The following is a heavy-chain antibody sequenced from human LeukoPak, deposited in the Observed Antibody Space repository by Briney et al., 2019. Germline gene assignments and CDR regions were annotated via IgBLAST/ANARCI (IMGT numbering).Heavy chain of an antibody. Sequence: GGSLRLSCAASGFTFSSYWMSWVRQAPGKGLEWVANIKQDGSEKYYVDSVKGRFTISRDNAKNSLYLQMNSLRAEDTAVYYCARGGDPYYDFWDINTGGYWGQGTLVTVSS. CDR2: IKQDGSEK. J-gene: IGHJ4*02. D-gene: IGHD3-3*01. V-gene: IGHV3-7*01. CDR3: ARGGDPYYDFWDINTGGY. CDR1: GFTFSSYW.